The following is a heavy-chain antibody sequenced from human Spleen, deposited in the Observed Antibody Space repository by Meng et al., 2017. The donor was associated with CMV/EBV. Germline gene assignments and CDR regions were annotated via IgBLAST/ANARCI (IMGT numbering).Heavy chain of an antibody. CDR1: GFSLNTIGLG. CDR2: IYWNDDK. Sequence: SGPTLVKPTQTLTLTCTFSGFSLNTIGLGVGWIRQPPGKALEWLALIYWNDDKRYSPSLKSRLTITKDTSKNQVVLTMTNMDPVDTATYYCAHDDFWSGPYYFDYWGQGTLVTVSS. D-gene: IGHD3-3*01. J-gene: IGHJ4*02. CDR3: AHDDFWSGPYYFDY. V-gene: IGHV2-5*01.